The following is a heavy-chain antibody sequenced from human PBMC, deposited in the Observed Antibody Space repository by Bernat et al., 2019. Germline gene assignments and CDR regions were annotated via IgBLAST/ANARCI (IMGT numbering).Heavy chain of an antibody. J-gene: IGHJ3*02. Sequence: QVQLQESGPGLVKPSQTLSLTCTVSGGSISSGGYYWSWIRQHPGKGLEWIGYIYYSGSTYYNPSLKSRVTISVDTSKNQFSLKLSSVTAADTAVYYCARDRRETYYYDSSGYSPHDAFDIWGQGTMVTVSS. CDR1: GGSISSGGYY. CDR2: IYYSGST. CDR3: ARDRRETYYYDSSGYSPHDAFDI. D-gene: IGHD3-22*01. V-gene: IGHV4-31*03.